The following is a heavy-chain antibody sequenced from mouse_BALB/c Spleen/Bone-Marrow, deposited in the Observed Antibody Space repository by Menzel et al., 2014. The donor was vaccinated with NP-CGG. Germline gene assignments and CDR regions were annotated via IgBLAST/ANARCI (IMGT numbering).Heavy chain of an antibody. Sequence: VQLQQSGAELVKPGASVKLSCKASGYTFTNYYMYWVKQRPGQGLEWIGEINPSNGGTNFNEKFKSTATLTVDKSSSTVYMQLSSLTSEDSAVYYCTQLGRFAYWGQGTLVTVFA. V-gene: IGHV1S16*01. J-gene: IGHJ3*01. D-gene: IGHD4-1*02. CDR2: INPSNGGT. CDR3: TQLGRFAY. CDR1: GYTFTNYY.